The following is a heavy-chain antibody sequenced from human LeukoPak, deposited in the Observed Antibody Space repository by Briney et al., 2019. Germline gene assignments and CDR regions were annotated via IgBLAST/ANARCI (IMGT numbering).Heavy chain of an antibody. CDR2: INSDGSTT. CDR1: VFTFSSYW. Sequence: AGGSLRLSCAPSVFTFSSYWMHWVRHAPGKGLVWVSRINSDGSTTTYADSVKGRFTISRDNAKDTLYLQMTSLRAEDTAVYYCARATYYYDSSGYRAIYYFDYWGQGTLVTVSS. D-gene: IGHD3-22*01. V-gene: IGHV3-74*01. J-gene: IGHJ4*02. CDR3: ARATYYYDSSGYRAIYYFDY.